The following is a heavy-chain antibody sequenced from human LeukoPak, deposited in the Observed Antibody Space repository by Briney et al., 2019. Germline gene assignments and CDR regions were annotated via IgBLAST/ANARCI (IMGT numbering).Heavy chain of an antibody. CDR2: IIPIFGTA. Sequence: VKVSCKASGGTFSSYAISWVRKAPGQGLWWMGGIIPIFGTANYAQKFQGRVTITADESTSTAYMELSSLRSEDTAVYYCARGYCSSTSCYYFDYWGQGTLVTVSS. CDR3: ARGYCSSTSCYYFDY. CDR1: GGTFSSYA. J-gene: IGHJ4*02. D-gene: IGHD2-2*01. V-gene: IGHV1-69*13.